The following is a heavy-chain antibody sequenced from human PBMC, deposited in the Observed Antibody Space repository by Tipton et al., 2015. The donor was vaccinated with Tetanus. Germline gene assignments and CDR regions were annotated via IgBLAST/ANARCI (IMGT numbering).Heavy chain of an antibody. CDR2: IKSKTDGGTT. CDR1: GFTFSNAW. J-gene: IGHJ4*02. D-gene: IGHD6-19*01. CDR3: TTDFPWLVLGY. Sequence: SLRLSCAASGFTFSNAWMSWVRQAPGKGLEWVGRIKSKTDGGTTDYAAPVKGRFTISRDDSKNTLYLQMNSLKTEDTAVYYCTTDFPWLVLGYWGQGTLVTVSS. V-gene: IGHV3-15*01.